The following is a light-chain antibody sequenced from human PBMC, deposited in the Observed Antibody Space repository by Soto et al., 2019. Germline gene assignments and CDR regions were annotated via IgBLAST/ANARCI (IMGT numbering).Light chain of an antibody. CDR3: QHLNSYPYT. CDR2: AAS. CDR1: QGISSY. Sequence: DIQLTQSPSFLSASVGDRVTITCRASQGISSYLAWYQQKPGKAPKLLIYAASTLQSGVPSRFSGSGSGTEYTLTISSLKPEDFATYYCQHLNSYPYTFGQGTKLEIK. J-gene: IGKJ2*01. V-gene: IGKV1-9*01.